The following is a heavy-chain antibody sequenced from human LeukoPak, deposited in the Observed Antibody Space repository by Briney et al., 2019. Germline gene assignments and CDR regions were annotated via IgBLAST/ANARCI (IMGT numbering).Heavy chain of an antibody. CDR3: ARNQAVAANRGASDV. CDR2: IYYNGNT. J-gene: IGHJ3*01. CDR1: GYSISSNNW. D-gene: IGHD6-19*01. V-gene: IGHV4-28*01. Sequence: PSDTLSLTCAVSGYSISSNNWWAWVRPPPGKGLEWIGYIYYNGNTYYNPYNPSLTGRVTMSVDTSKNQFSLKLDSVTEIDTAMYYCARNQAVAANRGASDVWGQGTMVTVSS.